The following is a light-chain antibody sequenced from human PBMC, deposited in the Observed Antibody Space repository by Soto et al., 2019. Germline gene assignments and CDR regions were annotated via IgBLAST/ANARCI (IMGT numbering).Light chain of an antibody. CDR3: QQYNNWPLN. CDR1: QSISSN. V-gene: IGKV3-15*01. J-gene: IGKJ4*01. Sequence: EIVMTQSPATLSVSPGERATLSCRASQSISSNLAWYQQKPGQAPRFLIFGASTRATGIPARFSGSGSGTEFTLTISSLQSEDFAVYYCQQYNNWPLNFGGGTRWIS. CDR2: GAS.